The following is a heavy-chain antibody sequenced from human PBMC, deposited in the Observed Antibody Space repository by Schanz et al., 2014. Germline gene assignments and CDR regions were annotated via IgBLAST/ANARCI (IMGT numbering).Heavy chain of an antibody. CDR1: GYTFTSFG. CDR3: ARQGYCSSDRGYFSGIQHYFYGMDV. Sequence: SVKVSCKASGYTFTSFGITWVRQAPGQGLEWMGWISAYNGNTNYAQKVQGRVTMTTDTYTSTAYMELRSLRSEDTAIYYCARQGYCSSDRGYFSGIQHYFYGMDVGGQGNTDTVSS. D-gene: IGHD2-2*01. V-gene: IGHV1-18*01. J-gene: IGHJ6*02. CDR2: ISAYNGNT.